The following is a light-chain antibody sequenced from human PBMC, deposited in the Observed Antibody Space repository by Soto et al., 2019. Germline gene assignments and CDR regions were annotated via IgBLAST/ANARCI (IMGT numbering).Light chain of an antibody. CDR3: HQYGSSPWT. Sequence: NVLTQSPGTLSLSPGERATLSCRASQTVTSSHIAWYQQKPGQAPRLLVYGASSRATGIPDRFSGGGSGTDFTRTISRLEAEDFAVYYCHQYGSSPWTFGQGTKVEIK. J-gene: IGKJ1*01. CDR1: QTVTSSH. CDR2: GAS. V-gene: IGKV3-20*01.